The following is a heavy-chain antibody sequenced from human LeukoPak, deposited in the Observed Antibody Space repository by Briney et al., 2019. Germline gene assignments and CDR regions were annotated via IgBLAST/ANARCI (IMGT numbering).Heavy chain of an antibody. V-gene: IGHV1-18*01. D-gene: IGHD3-22*01. CDR3: ARGLSDYYDSSGYFDFDY. J-gene: IGHJ4*02. CDR1: GYTFTSYG. CDR2: ISAYNGNT. Sequence: ASVKVSCKASGYTFTSYGISWVRQAPGQGLEWMGWISAYNGNTNYAQKLQGRVTMTTDTSTSTAYMELRSLRSDDTAVYYCARGLSDYYDSSGYFDFDYWGQGTLVTVSS.